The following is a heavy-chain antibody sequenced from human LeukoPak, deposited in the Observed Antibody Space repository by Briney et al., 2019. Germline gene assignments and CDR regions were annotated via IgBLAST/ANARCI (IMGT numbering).Heavy chain of an antibody. Sequence: GGSLKLSCAASGFTFSGSAMHWVRQASGKGLEWVGRIRGKANSYATAYAASVKGRFTISRDDSKNTAYLQMNSLKTEDTAVYYCTRPFMVRGVDNWFDPWGQGSLVTVSS. CDR2: IRGKANSYAT. CDR1: GFTFSGSA. J-gene: IGHJ5*02. D-gene: IGHD3-10*01. V-gene: IGHV3-73*01. CDR3: TRPFMVRGVDNWFDP.